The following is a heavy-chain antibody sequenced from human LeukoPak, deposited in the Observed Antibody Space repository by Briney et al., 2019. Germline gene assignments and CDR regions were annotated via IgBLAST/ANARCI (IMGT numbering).Heavy chain of an antibody. CDR2: IYYSGST. J-gene: IGHJ4*02. CDR3: ARDPSGSGWPYFDY. V-gene: IGHV4-61*01. D-gene: IGHD6-19*01. CDR1: GGSVSSGSYH. Sequence: SETLSLPCTVSGGSVSSGSYHWNWIRQPPGKGLEWIGNIYYSGSTNYNPSLKSRVTMSVDMSKNQFSLKLNSVTAADTAVYYCARDPSGSGWPYFDYWGQGTLVTVSS.